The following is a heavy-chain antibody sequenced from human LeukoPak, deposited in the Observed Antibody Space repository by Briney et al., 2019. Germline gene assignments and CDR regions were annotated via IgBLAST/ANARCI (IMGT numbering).Heavy chain of an antibody. CDR3: ARGYDDSQLSPFDY. J-gene: IGHJ4*02. CDR2: INWNGGST. Sequence: GGSLRLSCAAPGFTFDDYGMSWVCQAPGKGLEWVSGINWNGGSTGYADSVKGRFTISRDNAKNSLYLQMNSLRAEDTALYYCARGYDDSQLSPFDYWGQGTLVTVSS. V-gene: IGHV3-20*04. D-gene: IGHD4-17*01. CDR1: GFTFDDYG.